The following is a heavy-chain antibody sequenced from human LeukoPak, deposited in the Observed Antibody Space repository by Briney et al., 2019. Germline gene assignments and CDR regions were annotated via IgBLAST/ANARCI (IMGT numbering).Heavy chain of an antibody. CDR1: GGTFISYA. Sequence: SVKVSCKASGGTFISYAISWVRQAPGQGLEWMGGIIPIFGTANYAQKFQGRVTITADESTSTAYMELSSLRSEDTAVYYCARGVAAAVPHYFDYWGQGTLVTVSS. CDR3: ARGVAAAVPHYFDY. V-gene: IGHV1-69*13. J-gene: IGHJ4*02. CDR2: IIPIFGTA. D-gene: IGHD6-13*01.